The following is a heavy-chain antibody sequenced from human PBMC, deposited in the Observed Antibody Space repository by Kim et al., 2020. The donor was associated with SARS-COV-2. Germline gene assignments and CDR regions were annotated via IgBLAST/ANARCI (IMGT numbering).Heavy chain of an antibody. Sequence: SVKVSCKASGGTFSSYAISWVRQAPGQGLEWMGGIIPIFGTANYAQKFQGRVTITADESTSTAYMELSSLRSEDTAVYYCAREGRKELGVWFDPWGQGTLVTVSS. CDR1: GGTFSSYA. CDR2: IIPIFGTA. D-gene: IGHD1-26*01. V-gene: IGHV1-69*13. CDR3: AREGRKELGVWFDP. J-gene: IGHJ5*02.